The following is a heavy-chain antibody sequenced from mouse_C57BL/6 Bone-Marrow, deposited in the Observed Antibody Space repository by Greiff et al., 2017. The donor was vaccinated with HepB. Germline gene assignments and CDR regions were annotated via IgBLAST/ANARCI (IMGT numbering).Heavy chain of an antibody. CDR3: ARGGNGDGFDY. J-gene: IGHJ2*01. CDR2: IYPRDGST. D-gene: IGHD4-1*01. Sequence: QVQLQQSGPELVKPGASVTLSCTASGYTFTSYDINWVKQRPGQGLEWIGWIYPRDGSTKYNEKFKGKATLTVDTTSSTAYMERHSLTSEDTAVYFCARGGNGDGFDYWGQGTTLTVSS. CDR1: GYTFTSYD. V-gene: IGHV1-85*01.